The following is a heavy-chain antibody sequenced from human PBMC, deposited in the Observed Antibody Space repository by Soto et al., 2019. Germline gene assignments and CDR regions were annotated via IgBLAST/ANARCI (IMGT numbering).Heavy chain of an antibody. Sequence: SVKVSCKASGGTFSSYAISWVRQAPGQGLEWMGGIFPIFGTANYAQKFQGRVTITADESTSTAYMELSSLRSEDTAVYYCARRHYNGSGSYASGFGYYYYGMADWGQGTTVTVSS. CDR3: ARRHYNGSGSYASGFGYYYYGMAD. J-gene: IGHJ6*02. V-gene: IGHV1-69*13. D-gene: IGHD3-10*01. CDR2: IFPIFGTA. CDR1: GGTFSSYA.